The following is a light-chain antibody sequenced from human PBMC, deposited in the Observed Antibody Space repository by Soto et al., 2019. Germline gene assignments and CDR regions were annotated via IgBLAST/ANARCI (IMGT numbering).Light chain of an antibody. CDR2: EVS. J-gene: IGLJ1*01. V-gene: IGLV2-23*02. CDR1: SSDVGNYNL. Sequence: QSALTQPASVSGSPGQSITISCTGTSSDVGNYNLVSWYQHHPGKAPKLMIYEVSERPSGVSNRFSGSKSGNTASLTISGLQTEDEADYYCCSYAGSGTLYVFGTGTKVTVL. CDR3: CSYAGSGTLYV.